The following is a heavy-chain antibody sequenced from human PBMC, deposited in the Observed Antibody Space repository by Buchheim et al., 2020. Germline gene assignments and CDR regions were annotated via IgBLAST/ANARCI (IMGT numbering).Heavy chain of an antibody. J-gene: IGHJ5*02. Sequence: QVQLKQWGAGLLKPSETLSLTCAMYGESFRDYYGSWIRQAPGKGLEWIGEINHIGITTYNSSLKSRVSILLDISKNQFSLKLTSVSAADTAIYYCALGRPHRNWFDPWGQGT. D-gene: IGHD3-10*01. CDR1: GESFRDYY. CDR2: INHIGIT. V-gene: IGHV4-34*01. CDR3: ALGRPHRNWFDP.